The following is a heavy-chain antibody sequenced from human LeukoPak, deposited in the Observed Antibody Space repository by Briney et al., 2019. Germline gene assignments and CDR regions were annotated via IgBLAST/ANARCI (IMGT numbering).Heavy chain of an antibody. CDR2: IYSGGST. J-gene: IGHJ4*02. Sequence: GGSLKLSCAASGFTVSSNYMSWVRQAPGKGLEWVSVIYSGGSTYYADSVKGRFTISRDNSKNTLFLQMNSLRAEDTAVYYCAKDGGSLPFDYWGQGTLVTVSS. CDR3: AKDGGSLPFDY. V-gene: IGHV3-53*05. CDR1: GFTVSSNY. D-gene: IGHD2-15*01.